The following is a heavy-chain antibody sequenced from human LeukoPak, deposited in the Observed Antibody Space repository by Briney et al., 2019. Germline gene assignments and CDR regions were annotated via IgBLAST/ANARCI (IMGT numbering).Heavy chain of an antibody. J-gene: IGHJ2*01. V-gene: IGHV3-20*04. CDR1: GFTFDEHG. Sequence: GGSLRLSCAGSGFTFDEHGTSWVRQAPGKGLEWVSGINWNGGSTGYGDSVKGRFTISRDNAKKSLFLQMNSLRAEDTALYYCAGGDRNGWYFDLWGRGTLVTVSS. CDR2: INWNGGST. CDR3: AGGDRNGWYFDL. D-gene: IGHD2-15*01.